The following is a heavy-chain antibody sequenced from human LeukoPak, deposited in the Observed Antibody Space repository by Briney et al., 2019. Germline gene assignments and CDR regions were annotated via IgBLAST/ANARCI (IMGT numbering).Heavy chain of an antibody. J-gene: IGHJ4*02. CDR1: AFTFSSYG. Sequence: GGSLRLSCAAAAFTFSSYGMHWVRQPPGNGLEWVAFIRYDGSNKYYADSVKGRFTISRDNSKNTLYLQMNSLRAEDTAVYYCAKDLALRYYDSSGLAYWGQGTLVTVSS. V-gene: IGHV3-30*02. CDR3: AKDLALRYYDSSGLAY. D-gene: IGHD3-22*01. CDR2: IRYDGSNK.